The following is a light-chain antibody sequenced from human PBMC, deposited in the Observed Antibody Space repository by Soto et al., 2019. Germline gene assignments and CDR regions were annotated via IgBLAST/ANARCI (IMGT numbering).Light chain of an antibody. V-gene: IGKV3-15*01. CDR3: QQFSSYPLT. CDR2: GAS. Sequence: EIVMTQSPATLSASPGERATLAFMASQSVRSNLAWYQQKPGQAPRLLIYGASTRATGIPARFSGGGSGTDFTLTISRLEPEDFAVYYCQQFSSYPLTFGGGTKVDI. CDR1: QSVRSN. J-gene: IGKJ4*01.